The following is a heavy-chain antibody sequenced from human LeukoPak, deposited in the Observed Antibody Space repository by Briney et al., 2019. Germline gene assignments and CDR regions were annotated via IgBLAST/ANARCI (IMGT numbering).Heavy chain of an antibody. CDR2: IYHSGST. CDR1: GYSISSGYY. Sequence: PSETLSLTCSVSGYSISSGYYWGWIRQPPGKGLEWIGSIYHSGSTYYNPSLKSRVTISVDTSKNQFSLKLSSVTAADTAVYYCAREIVEMATIYYFDYWGQGTLVTVSS. J-gene: IGHJ4*02. V-gene: IGHV4-38-2*02. D-gene: IGHD5-24*01. CDR3: AREIVEMATIYYFDY.